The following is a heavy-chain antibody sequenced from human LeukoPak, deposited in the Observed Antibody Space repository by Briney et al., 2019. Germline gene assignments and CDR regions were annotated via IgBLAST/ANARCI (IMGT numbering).Heavy chain of an antibody. V-gene: IGHV3-30*02. D-gene: IGHD6-6*01. Sequence: GGSLRLSCAASGFTFSSYGMHWVRQAPGKGLEWVAFIRYDGSNEYYADSVKGRFTISRDNSKNTLYLQMNSLRAEDTAVYYCAKDRGAARLIDWFDPWGQGTLVTVSS. CDR2: IRYDGSNE. CDR1: GFTFSSYG. J-gene: IGHJ5*02. CDR3: AKDRGAARLIDWFDP.